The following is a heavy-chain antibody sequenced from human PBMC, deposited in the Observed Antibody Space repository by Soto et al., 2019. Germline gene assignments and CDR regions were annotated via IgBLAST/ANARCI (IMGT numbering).Heavy chain of an antibody. Sequence: EVQLVESGGGLVQPGGSLRLSCAASGFTFSRYWMHWVRRAPGKGLVWVSRINSDGSSTTYADSVKGRFTISRDNAKNTLYLQLNSLRAEYTALYYCAREVYGGNYFLDYWGQGTLVTVSS. CDR3: AREVYGGNYFLDY. V-gene: IGHV3-74*01. CDR1: GFTFSRYW. J-gene: IGHJ4*02. CDR2: INSDGSST. D-gene: IGHD1-26*01.